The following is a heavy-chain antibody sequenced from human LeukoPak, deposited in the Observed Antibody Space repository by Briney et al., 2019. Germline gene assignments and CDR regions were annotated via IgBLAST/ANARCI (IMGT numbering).Heavy chain of an antibody. V-gene: IGHV3-7*01. D-gene: IGHD6-13*01. CDR2: IDQHGSAK. CDR3: AREHSRSWSDAYFDY. Sequence: GGSLRLSCAASGFTFSSSCMSWVRQAPGKGLEWVADIDQHGSAKNYVDSVKGRFTISRDNAKNSLYLQMNSLRAEDTAVYYCAREHSRSWSDAYFDYWGQGTLVTVSS. CDR1: GFTFSSSC. J-gene: IGHJ4*02.